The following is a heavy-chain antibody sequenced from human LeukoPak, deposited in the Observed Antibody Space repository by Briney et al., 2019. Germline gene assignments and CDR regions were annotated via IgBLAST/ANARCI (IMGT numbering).Heavy chain of an antibody. CDR3: AKDRPRDILTGFAYYFDY. CDR2: ISGSGGST. CDR1: GFTFDDYG. V-gene: IGHV3-23*01. D-gene: IGHD3-9*01. Sequence: GGSLRLSCAASGFTFDDYGMSWVRQAPGKGLDWVSGISGSGGSTYYADSVKGRFTISRDNSKNTLYLRMNSLRAEDTGVYYCAKDRPRDILTGFAYYFDYWGQGTLVTVSS. J-gene: IGHJ4*02.